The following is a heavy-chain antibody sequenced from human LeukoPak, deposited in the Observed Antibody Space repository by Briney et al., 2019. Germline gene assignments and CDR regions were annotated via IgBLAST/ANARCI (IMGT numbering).Heavy chain of an antibody. J-gene: IGHJ4*02. Sequence: GGSLRLSCAVSGFTVSNNCMSWVRQAPAKGLEWVSVIYSGAGTHYADSVKGRFTISRDNSENTLYLQMNSLRAEDTAVYYCVRGHITLTIWGQGTLVTVSS. D-gene: IGHD3-22*01. CDR3: VRGHITLTI. CDR1: GFTVSNNC. CDR2: IYSGAGT. V-gene: IGHV3-53*01.